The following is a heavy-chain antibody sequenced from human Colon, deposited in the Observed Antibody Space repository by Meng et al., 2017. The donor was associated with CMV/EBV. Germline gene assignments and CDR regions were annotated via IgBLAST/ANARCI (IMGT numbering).Heavy chain of an antibody. J-gene: IGHJ4*02. Sequence: GESLKIPRAASGFTFSAYYMSWIRQRSGKGLEWVASISSHGYTINYADSVKGRFTISRDDAKNSLYLQVNSLRDEDTAVYYCGRDSWSSGWYTNFWGQGTLVTVSS. D-gene: IGHD6-19*01. CDR3: GRDSWSSGWYTNF. V-gene: IGHV3-11*01. CDR1: GFTFSAYY. CDR2: ISSHGYTI.